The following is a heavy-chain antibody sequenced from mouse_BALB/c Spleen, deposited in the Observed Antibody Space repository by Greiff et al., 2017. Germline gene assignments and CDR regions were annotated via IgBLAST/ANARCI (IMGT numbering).Heavy chain of an antibody. D-gene: IGHD2-1*01. CDR2: INPSNGGT. CDR3: TRSGGNYWYFDV. V-gene: IGHV1S81*02. CDR1: GYTFTSYY. J-gene: IGHJ1*01. Sequence: QVQLQQSWAELVKPGASVKLSCKASGYTFTSYYMYWVKQRPGQGLEWIGEINPSNGGTNFNEKFKSKATLAVDKSSSTAYMQLSSLTSEDSAVYYCTRSGGNYWYFDVWGAGTTVTVSS.